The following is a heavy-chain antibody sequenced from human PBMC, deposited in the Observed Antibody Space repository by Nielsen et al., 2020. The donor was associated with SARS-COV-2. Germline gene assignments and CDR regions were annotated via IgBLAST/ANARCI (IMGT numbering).Heavy chain of an antibody. V-gene: IGHV3-30*18. CDR2: ISYDGSNK. D-gene: IGHD3-10*01. CDR1: GFTFSSYG. Sequence: GESLKISCAASGFTFSSYGMHWVRQAPGKGLEWVAVISYDGSNKYYADSVKGRFTISRDNSKNTLYLQMNSLRAEDTAVYYCAKDRGGAFDYWGQGTLVTVSS. CDR3: AKDRGGAFDY. J-gene: IGHJ4*02.